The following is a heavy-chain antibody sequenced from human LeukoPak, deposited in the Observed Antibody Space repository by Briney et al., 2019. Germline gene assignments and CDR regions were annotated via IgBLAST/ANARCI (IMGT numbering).Heavy chain of an antibody. CDR3: ARDTVVKGFDY. Sequence: GGSLRLSCAASGFTFSSYWMSWVRQAPGKGLEWVANIKQDGSEKYYVDSVKGRFTISRDNAKNSLYLQMNTLRVEDTAVYYCARDTVVKGFDYWGQGTLVTVSS. J-gene: IGHJ4*02. CDR1: GFTFSSYW. V-gene: IGHV3-7*03. D-gene: IGHD4-23*01. CDR2: IKQDGSEK.